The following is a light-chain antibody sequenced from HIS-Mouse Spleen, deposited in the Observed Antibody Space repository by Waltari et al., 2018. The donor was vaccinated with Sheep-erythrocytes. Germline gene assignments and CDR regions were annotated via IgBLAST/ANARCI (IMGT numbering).Light chain of an antibody. V-gene: IGLV2-23*01. CDR1: SSDVGSYNL. Sequence: QSALTQPASVSGSPGQSITISCTGTSSDVGSYNLVSWYQQHPGKAPKLMIYEGSQRPSGVSNRFSGSKSGNTASLTSSGLQAEDEADYYCCSYAGSSTPWVFGGGTKLTVL. J-gene: IGLJ3*02. CDR3: CSYAGSSTPWV. CDR2: EGS.